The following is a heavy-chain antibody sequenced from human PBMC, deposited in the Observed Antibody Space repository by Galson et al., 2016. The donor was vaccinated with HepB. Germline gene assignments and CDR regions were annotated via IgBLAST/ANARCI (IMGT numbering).Heavy chain of an antibody. J-gene: IGHJ2*01. V-gene: IGHV4-31*03. CDR2: IYYSGST. CDR3: AATPDYSSWWYFDL. Sequence: TLSLTCTVSGGSISSCGYYWSWIRQHPGKGLEWIGYIYYSGSTYYNPSLKSRVSISVDTSKNQFSLKLTSVTAADTAVYYCAATPDYSSWWYFDLWGRGTLVTVSS. D-gene: IGHD3-9*01. CDR1: GGSISSCGYY.